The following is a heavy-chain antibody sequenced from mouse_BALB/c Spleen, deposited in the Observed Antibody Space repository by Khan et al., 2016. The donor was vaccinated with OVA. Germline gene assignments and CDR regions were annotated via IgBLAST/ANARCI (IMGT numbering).Heavy chain of an antibody. J-gene: IGHJ2*01. CDR2: IWSGGST. Sequence: QVQLKQSGPGLVAPSQSLSITCTVSGFSLTDYGVSWIRQPPGKGLEWLGAIWSGGSTYYNSTLNSRLSISKDNSKSQVFLKMNSLQIDDTAMYYCAKEDYGSSSFDYWGQGTTLTVSS. CDR1: GFSLTDYG. D-gene: IGHD1-1*01. V-gene: IGHV2-6-5*01. CDR3: AKEDYGSSSFDY.